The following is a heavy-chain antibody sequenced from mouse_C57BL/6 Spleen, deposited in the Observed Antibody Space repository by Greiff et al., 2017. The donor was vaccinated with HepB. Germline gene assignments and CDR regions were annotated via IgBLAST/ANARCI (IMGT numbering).Heavy chain of an antibody. CDR1: GYTFTDYN. CDR2: INPNNGGT. V-gene: IGHV1-22*01. D-gene: IGHD2-3*01. CDR3: ARWLLFFYYFDY. J-gene: IGHJ2*01. Sequence: VQLQQSGPELVKPGASVKMSCKASGYTFTDYNMHWVKQSHGKSLEWIGYINPNNGGTSYNQKFKGKATLTVNKSSSTAYMELRSLTSEDSAVYYCARWLLFFYYFDYWGQGTTLTVSS.